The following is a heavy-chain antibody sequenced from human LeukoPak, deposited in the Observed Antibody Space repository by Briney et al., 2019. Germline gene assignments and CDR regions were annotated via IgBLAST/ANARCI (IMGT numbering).Heavy chain of an antibody. D-gene: IGHD1-1*01. Sequence: GGSLRLSCAASGFTFSSYAMHWVRQAPGKGLEWVAVISYDGSNKYYADSVKGRFTISRGNSKNTLYLQMNSLRAEDTAVYYCARYTRPGDVWGQGTTVTVSS. CDR1: GFTFSSYA. V-gene: IGHV3-30*04. CDR3: ARYTRPGDV. J-gene: IGHJ6*02. CDR2: ISYDGSNK.